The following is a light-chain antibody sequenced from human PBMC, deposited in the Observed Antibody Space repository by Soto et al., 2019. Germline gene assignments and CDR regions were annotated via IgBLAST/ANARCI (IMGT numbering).Light chain of an antibody. Sequence: QSALSQPASVSGSPGQSITISCTGINSGVVNYEYVSWYQQFPDKAPKLIIYEGRERPSGVSDRFSGSKSDNAASLTISALQTEDEAEYFCLSYGKVFXTGTKVTVL. V-gene: IGLV2-23*01. J-gene: IGLJ1*01. CDR3: LSYGKV. CDR1: NSGVVNYEY. CDR2: EGR.